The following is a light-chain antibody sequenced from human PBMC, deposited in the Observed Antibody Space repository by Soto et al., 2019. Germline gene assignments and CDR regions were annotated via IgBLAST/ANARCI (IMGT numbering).Light chain of an antibody. Sequence: QSALTQPASVSGSPGQSITISCTGTSSDVGGYNYVSWYQQHPGKAPKLMIYDVTNRPSGVSHRFSGSKSGNTASLDISGIQAQDEADYYCSSSTSSSTHVVFGRGTKLTVL. V-gene: IGLV2-14*01. CDR3: SSSTSSSTHVV. J-gene: IGLJ2*01. CDR1: SSDVGGYNY. CDR2: DVT.